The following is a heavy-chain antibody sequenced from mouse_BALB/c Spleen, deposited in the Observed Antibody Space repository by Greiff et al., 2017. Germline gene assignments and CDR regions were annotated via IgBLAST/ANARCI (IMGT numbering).Heavy chain of an antibody. CDR2: ISSGGSYT. V-gene: IGHV5-9-4*01. CDR3: AREGRYDYGYAMDY. CDR1: GFTFSSYA. D-gene: IGHD2-4*01. J-gene: IGHJ4*01. Sequence: EVQGVESGGGLVKPGGSLKLSCAASGFTFSSYAMSWVRQSPEKRLEWVAEISSGGSYTYYPDTVTGRFTISRDNAKNTLYLEMSSLRSEDTAMYYCAREGRYDYGYAMDYWGQGTSVTVSS.